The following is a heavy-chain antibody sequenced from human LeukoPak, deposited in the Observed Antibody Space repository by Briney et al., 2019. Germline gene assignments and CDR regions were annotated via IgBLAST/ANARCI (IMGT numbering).Heavy chain of an antibody. V-gene: IGHV3-30-3*01. Sequence: GRSLRLSCAASGFTFSSYAMHWVRQAPGKGLEWVAVISYDGSNKYYADSVKGRFTISRDNSKNTLYLQMNSLRAEDTAVYYCTRAPFGVWGQGTLVTVSS. CDR3: TRAPFGV. D-gene: IGHD3-3*01. CDR1: GFTFSSYA. J-gene: IGHJ4*02. CDR2: ISYDGSNK.